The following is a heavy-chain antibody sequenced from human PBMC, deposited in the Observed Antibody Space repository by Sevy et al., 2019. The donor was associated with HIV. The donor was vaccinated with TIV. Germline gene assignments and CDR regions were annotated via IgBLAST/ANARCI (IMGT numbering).Heavy chain of an antibody. Sequence: GGSLRLSCAASGFTFSANWMNWVRQAPGKGLEWVANIKADGSDKHYVDSVEGRFTISRDNANNLLFLQMNSLRVEDTAVYYCARETFGRFESWGQGTLVTVSS. CDR3: ARETFGRFES. CDR1: GFTFSANW. J-gene: IGHJ4*02. CDR2: IKADGSDK. V-gene: IGHV3-7*01. D-gene: IGHD3-16*01.